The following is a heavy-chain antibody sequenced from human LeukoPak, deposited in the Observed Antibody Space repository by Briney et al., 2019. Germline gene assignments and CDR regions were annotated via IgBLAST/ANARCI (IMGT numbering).Heavy chain of an antibody. D-gene: IGHD3-22*01. V-gene: IGHV3-21*01. CDR1: GFTFSSYS. CDR2: ISSSSSYI. Sequence: PGGSLRLSCAASGFTFSSYSINWVRQAPGKGLEWVSSISSSSSYIYYADSVKGRFTISRDNAKNSLYLQMNSLRAEDTAVYYCARGDSSGYYYIDYWGQGTLVTVSS. J-gene: IGHJ4*02. CDR3: ARGDSSGYYYIDY.